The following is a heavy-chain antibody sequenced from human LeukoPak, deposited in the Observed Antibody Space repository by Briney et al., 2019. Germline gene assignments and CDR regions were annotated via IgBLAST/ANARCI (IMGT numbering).Heavy chain of an antibody. Sequence: ASVKVSCKASGYTFTSYGISWVRQAPGQGLEWMGWISAYNGNTNYAQKLQGRVTMTTDTSTSTAYMEPRSLRSDDTAVYYCARVRERVTIFGVVKNPPYFDYWGQGTLVTVSS. J-gene: IGHJ4*02. CDR2: ISAYNGNT. D-gene: IGHD3-3*01. CDR3: ARVRERVTIFGVVKNPPYFDY. V-gene: IGHV1-18*01. CDR1: GYTFTSYG.